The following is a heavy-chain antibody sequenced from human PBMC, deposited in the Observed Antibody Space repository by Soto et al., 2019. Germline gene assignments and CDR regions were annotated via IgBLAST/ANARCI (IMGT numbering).Heavy chain of an antibody. Sequence: QVQLVQSGAEVKKPGSSVKVSCKASGGIFSTYAISWLRQAPGQGLEWMGGIIPLFGTPNYAQRFQGRVTSTAEESTSTAYMELSRVRSEDTAVYYCARDRDDYGSGNYYNRIDFWGQGTLVTVSS. D-gene: IGHD3-10*01. CDR1: GGIFSTYA. V-gene: IGHV1-69*01. CDR3: ARDRDDYGSGNYYNRIDF. CDR2: IIPLFGTP. J-gene: IGHJ4*02.